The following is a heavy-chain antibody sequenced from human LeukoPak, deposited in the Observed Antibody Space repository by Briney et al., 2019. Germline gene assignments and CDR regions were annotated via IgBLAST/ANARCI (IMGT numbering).Heavy chain of an antibody. J-gene: IGHJ4*02. CDR1: GGSISGYY. D-gene: IGHD6-19*01. V-gene: IGHV4-4*07. CDR3: ASQGYGSGYVHFDY. CDR2: IYTSGST. Sequence: SETLSLTCTVSGGSISGYYWSWIRQPAGKGLEWIGRIYTSGSTNYNPSLKSRVTMSVDTSRNQFSLKLSSVTAADTAVYYCASQGYGSGYVHFDYWGQGTLVTVSS.